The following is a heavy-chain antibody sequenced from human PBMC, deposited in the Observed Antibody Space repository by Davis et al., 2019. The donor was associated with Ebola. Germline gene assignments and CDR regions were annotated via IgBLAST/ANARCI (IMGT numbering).Heavy chain of an antibody. J-gene: IGHJ6*02. D-gene: IGHD5-18*01. CDR1: GFTFSDYY. V-gene: IGHV3-11*06. CDR2: ISSSSSYT. CDR3: ARGRGYSYGRGVYYYYGMDV. Sequence: GESLKISCAASGFTFSDYYMSWIRQAPGKGLEWVSYISSSSSYTNYADSVKGRFTISRDNAKNSLYLQMNSLRAEDTAVYYCARGRGYSYGRGVYYYYGMDVWGQGTTVTVSS.